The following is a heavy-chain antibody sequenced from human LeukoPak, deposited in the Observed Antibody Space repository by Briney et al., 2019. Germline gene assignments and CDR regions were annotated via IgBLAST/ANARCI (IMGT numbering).Heavy chain of an antibody. CDR3: AKSATVGIKAPFDC. V-gene: IGHV3-33*06. Sequence: GRSLRLSCTASGFNFGIYGMHWVRQAPGKGLEWVAVMWDDGTNEYYVESVKGRFTISRDNGKRTLYLQMNSLRVEDTAVYYCAKSATVGIKAPFDCWGQGALVTVSS. CDR1: GFNFGIYG. D-gene: IGHD1-26*01. CDR2: MWDDGTNE. J-gene: IGHJ4*02.